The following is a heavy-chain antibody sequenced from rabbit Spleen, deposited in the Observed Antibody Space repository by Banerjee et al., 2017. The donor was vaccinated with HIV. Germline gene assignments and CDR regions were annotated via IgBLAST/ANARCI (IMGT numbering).Heavy chain of an antibody. Sequence: QEQLVESGGGLVQPERSLTLTCTASGFTISSRYWICWVRQAPGKGLEWIGCIYTGSGSTYYASWAKGRFTISKTSSTTVTLQMTSLTAADTATYFCARGAAYSGGGYNLWGPGTLVTVS. CDR2: IYTGSGST. CDR1: GFTISSRYW. CDR3: ARGAAYSGGGYNL. J-gene: IGHJ4*01. D-gene: IGHD8-1*01. V-gene: IGHV1S45*01.